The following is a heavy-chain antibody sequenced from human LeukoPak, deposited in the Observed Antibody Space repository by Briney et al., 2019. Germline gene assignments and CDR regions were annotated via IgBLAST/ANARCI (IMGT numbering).Heavy chain of an antibody. CDR1: GFTFSNYG. D-gene: IGHD6-19*01. J-gene: IGHJ4*02. CDR3: AREWGRIAVAGGPGY. V-gene: IGHV3-33*01. Sequence: GGSLRLSCEVSGFTFSNYGMHWVRQAPGKGLEWLALIWYDGRTKFHADSVKGRFTISRDNSANTLYLQMSSLRAEDTAVYYCAREWGRIAVAGGPGYLGQGARVTVSS. CDR2: IWYDGRTK.